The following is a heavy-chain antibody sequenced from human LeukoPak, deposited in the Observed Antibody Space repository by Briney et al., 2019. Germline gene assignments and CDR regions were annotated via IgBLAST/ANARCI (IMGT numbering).Heavy chain of an antibody. Sequence: GGSLRLSCAASGFTVSTSYVSWVRQAPGKGLEWVSVTYSSGTTYYADSLKGRFTISRDSSKNTLYLQISNLRVDDTAVYYCARVSPFDYWGQGTLVTVSS. J-gene: IGHJ4*02. V-gene: IGHV3-66*01. CDR1: GFTVSTSY. CDR2: TYSSGTT. CDR3: ARVSPFDY.